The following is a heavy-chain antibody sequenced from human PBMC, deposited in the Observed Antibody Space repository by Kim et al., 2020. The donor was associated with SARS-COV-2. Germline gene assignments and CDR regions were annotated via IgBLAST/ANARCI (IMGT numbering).Heavy chain of an antibody. CDR2: IYCSGST. CDR3: ATIDS. J-gene: IGHJ4*02. Sequence: IYCSGSTYYNPSLKSRLTISVDTSKNQFSLKLSSVTAADTAVYYCATIDSWGQGTLVTVSS. V-gene: IGHV4-39*01.